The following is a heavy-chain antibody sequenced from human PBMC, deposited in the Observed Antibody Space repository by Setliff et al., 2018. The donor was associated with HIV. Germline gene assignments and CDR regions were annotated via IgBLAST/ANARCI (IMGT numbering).Heavy chain of an antibody. J-gene: IGHJ4*02. CDR2: ISAGKGMT. CDR3: ARGHNYYGSGSYYSTVYYFDY. CDR1: GYTFSTYA. D-gene: IGHD3-10*01. Sequence: ASVKVSCKASGYTFSTYAMHWVRQAPGQRLEWMGWISAGKGMTKYSKKLQGRVTLTRDTAASTAYMELSNLRSEDTAVYYCARGHNYYGSGSYYSTVYYFDYWGQGTLVTVSS. V-gene: IGHV1-3*01.